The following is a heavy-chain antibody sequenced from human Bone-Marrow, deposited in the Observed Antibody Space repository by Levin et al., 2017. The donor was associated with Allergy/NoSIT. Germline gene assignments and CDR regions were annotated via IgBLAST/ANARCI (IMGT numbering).Heavy chain of an antibody. CDR1: GFTFSDDY. CDR3: AREMPYTAGIDY. V-gene: IGHV3-11*05. J-gene: IGHJ4*02. D-gene: IGHD3-16*01. CDR2: INPTGSYT. Sequence: LSLTCAATGFTFSDDYVTWIRQAPGKGLEWLSYINPTGSYTHYADSVKGRFTISRDNAKNSLYLQMNSLRVEDTAIYYCAREMPYTAGIDYWGQGTLVTVSS.